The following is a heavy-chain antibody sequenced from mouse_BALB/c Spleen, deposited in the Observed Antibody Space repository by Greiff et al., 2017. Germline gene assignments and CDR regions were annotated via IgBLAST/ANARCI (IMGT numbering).Heavy chain of an antibody. Sequence: LVESGAELAKPGASVKMSCKASGYTFTSYWMHWVKQRPGQGLEWIGYINPSTGYTEYNQKFKDKATLTADKSSSTAYMQLSSLTSEDSAVYYCASPHYYGMDYWGQGTSVTVSS. V-gene: IGHV1-7*01. CDR1: GYTFTSYW. CDR2: INPSTGYT. J-gene: IGHJ4*01. CDR3: ASPHYYGMDY.